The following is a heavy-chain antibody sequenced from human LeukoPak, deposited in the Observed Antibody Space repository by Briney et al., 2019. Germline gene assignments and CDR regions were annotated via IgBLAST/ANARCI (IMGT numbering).Heavy chain of an antibody. D-gene: IGHD5-12*01. Sequence: PGWSLRLSCAASGFTFSSYSMNWVRQAPGKGLEWVSYISSSSSTIYYADSVKGRFTISRDNAKNSLYLQMNSLRAEDTAVYYGARERGRYSGYEYYFDYWGQGTLVTVSS. CDR1: GFTFSSYS. CDR3: ARERGRYSGYEYYFDY. V-gene: IGHV3-48*01. CDR2: ISSSSSTI. J-gene: IGHJ4*02.